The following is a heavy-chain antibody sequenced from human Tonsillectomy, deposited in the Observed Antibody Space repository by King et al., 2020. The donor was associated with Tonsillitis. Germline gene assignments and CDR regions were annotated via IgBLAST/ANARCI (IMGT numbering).Heavy chain of an antibody. D-gene: IGHD6-13*01. V-gene: IGHV5-51*01. CDR3: ARRSTFSSSWYTYFDY. J-gene: IGHJ4*02. CDR1: GYIFTNSW. Sequence: DVQLVQSGAEVKKPGESLKISCRGSGYIFTNSWIAWVRQMPGKGLEWMGIIYPGDSDARYSPSFQGQVTISADKSINTAYLQWSSLKASDTAMYYCARRSTFSSSWYTYFDYWGQGTLVTVSS. CDR2: IYPGDSDA.